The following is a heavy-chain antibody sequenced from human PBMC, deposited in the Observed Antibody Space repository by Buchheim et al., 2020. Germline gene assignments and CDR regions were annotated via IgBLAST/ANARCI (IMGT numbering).Heavy chain of an antibody. V-gene: IGHV3-9*01. J-gene: IGHJ4*02. D-gene: IGHD6-19*01. CDR2: ITSNSGDM. CDR3: AKGWYSSGPFDN. CDR1: GFSFDGSV. Sequence: EVQLVESGGGLVATGGSLRLSCVASGFSFDGSVMHWVRQVPGKGLEWVSHITSNSGDMGYAGSVKDRFTISRDTAKKSLYLQMSRLRPDDTALYYCAKGWYSSGPFDNWGQGTL.